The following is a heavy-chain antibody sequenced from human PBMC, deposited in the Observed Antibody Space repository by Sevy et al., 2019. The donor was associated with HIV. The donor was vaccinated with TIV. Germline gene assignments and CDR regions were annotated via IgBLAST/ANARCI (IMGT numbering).Heavy chain of an antibody. CDR1: GYTFTSYA. CDR3: AREYYYDSSGSTDAFDI. V-gene: IGHV1-3*01. CDR2: INAGNGNT. J-gene: IGHJ3*02. D-gene: IGHD3-22*01. Sequence: ASVKVSCKASGYTFTSYAMHWVRQAPGQRLEWMGWINAGNGNTKYSQKFQGRVTITRDTSASTAYMVLSSLRSEDTAVYYCAREYYYDSSGSTDAFDIWGQGTMVTVSS.